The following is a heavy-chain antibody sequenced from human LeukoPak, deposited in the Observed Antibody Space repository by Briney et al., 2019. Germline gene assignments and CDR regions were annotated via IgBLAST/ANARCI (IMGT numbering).Heavy chain of an antibody. J-gene: IGHJ4*02. D-gene: IGHD3-3*01. CDR1: GGSISSYY. Sequence: PSETLSLTCTVSGGSISSYYWSWIRQPAGKGLEWIGRIYTSGSTNYNPSLKSRVTMSVDTSKNQFSLKLSSVTAADTAVYYCASGTDRRFLEWLLYYWGQGTLVTVSS. V-gene: IGHV4-4*07. CDR3: ASGTDRRFLEWLLYY. CDR2: IYTSGST.